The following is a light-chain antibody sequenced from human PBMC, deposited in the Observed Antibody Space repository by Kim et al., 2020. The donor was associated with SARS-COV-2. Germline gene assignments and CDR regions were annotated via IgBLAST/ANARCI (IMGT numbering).Light chain of an antibody. V-gene: IGKV1-39*01. CDR1: QSISTY. CDR3: QQTYSSPYT. Sequence: SASVGDRVTITCRASQSISTYLNWYQQKPGKAPNLLIYVASGLHSGVPSRFSGSGSGTDFTLTISSLQPDDFATYFCQQTYSSPYTFGLGTKLEI. J-gene: IGKJ2*01. CDR2: VAS.